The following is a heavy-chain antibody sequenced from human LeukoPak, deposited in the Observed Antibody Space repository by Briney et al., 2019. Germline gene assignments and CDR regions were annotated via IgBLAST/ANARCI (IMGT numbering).Heavy chain of an antibody. CDR2: ISSSSSYK. CDR1: GFTFSSYS. V-gene: IGHV3-21*04. J-gene: IGHJ4*02. CDR3: AKQDGYSYGYFDY. D-gene: IGHD5-18*01. Sequence: GGSLRLSCAASGFTFSSYSMNWVRQAPGKGLEWVSSISSSSSYKYYADSVKGRFTISRDNAKNSLDLQMNSLRAEDTAVYYCAKQDGYSYGYFDYWGQGTLVTVSS.